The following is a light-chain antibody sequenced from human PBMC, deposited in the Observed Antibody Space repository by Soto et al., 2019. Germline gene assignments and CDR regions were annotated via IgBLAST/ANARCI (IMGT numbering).Light chain of an antibody. J-gene: IGLJ3*02. V-gene: IGLV2-14*01. CDR3: SSYTNSNTQV. Sequence: QSALTQPASVSGSPGQSITISCTGTSNDVGGYNYVSWYHQHPGKAPKLMIYEVSNWPSGVSNRFSGSKSGNTASLTISVLQAEDEADYYCSSYTNSNTQVFGGGTKLTVL. CDR1: SNDVGGYNY. CDR2: EVS.